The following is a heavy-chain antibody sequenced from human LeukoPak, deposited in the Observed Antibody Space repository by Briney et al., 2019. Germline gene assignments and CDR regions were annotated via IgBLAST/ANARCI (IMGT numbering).Heavy chain of an antibody. CDR2: IKPNGGVT. CDR3: ARPSYCGAGCYYYFDY. CDR1: GYTFSDYY. Sequence: GASVKVSCKASGYTFSDYYIHWLRQAPGQGLEWMGWIKPNGGVTNYARNFQGRITMTRDTSISTAFMELSSLRSDDTAAYYCARPSYCGAGCYYYFDYWGQGTLVTVSS. D-gene: IGHD2-21*02. J-gene: IGHJ4*02. V-gene: IGHV1-2*02.